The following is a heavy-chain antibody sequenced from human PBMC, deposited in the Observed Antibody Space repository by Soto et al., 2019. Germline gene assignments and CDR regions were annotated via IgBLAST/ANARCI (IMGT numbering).Heavy chain of an antibody. Sequence: PSETLSLTCAVSGYSISSSNWWGWIRQPPGKGLEWIGDIYHSGSTNYNPSLKSRVTISVDKSKNQFSLKLSPVTAADTAVYYCARDFGYGGYGDYWGQGTLVTVSS. J-gene: IGHJ4*02. D-gene: IGHD5-12*01. CDR2: IYHSGST. V-gene: IGHV4-28*03. CDR1: GYSISSSNW. CDR3: ARDFGYGGYGDY.